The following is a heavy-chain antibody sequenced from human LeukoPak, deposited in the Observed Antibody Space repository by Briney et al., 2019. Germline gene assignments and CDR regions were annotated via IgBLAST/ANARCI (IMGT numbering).Heavy chain of an antibody. CDR1: GYTFSSYG. CDR2: ISGSGGST. V-gene: IGHV3-23*01. Sequence: GGSLRLSCAASGYTFSSYGMSWVRQAPGKGLEWVSAISGSGGSTYYADSVKGRFTISRDNSKNTLYLQMNSLRAEDTAMYYCARVNVWWGRAPYYYYYYMDVWGKGTTVTVSS. D-gene: IGHD2-21*01. J-gene: IGHJ6*03. CDR3: ARVNVWWGRAPYYYYYYMDV.